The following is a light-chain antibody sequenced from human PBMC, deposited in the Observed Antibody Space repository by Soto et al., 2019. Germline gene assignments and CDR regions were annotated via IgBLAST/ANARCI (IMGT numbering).Light chain of an antibody. CDR3: LLYPGGVYV. V-gene: IGLV7-43*01. Sequence: QTVVTQEPSLTVSPGGTVTITCASSSGAVTSGSYPTWFQQKPGQTPRPLIYNTDNKHSWTPARFSGSLLGGQAALTLSGAQPEDEADYYCLLYPGGVYVFGAGTKLTVL. CDR1: SGAVTSGSY. J-gene: IGLJ1*01. CDR2: NTD.